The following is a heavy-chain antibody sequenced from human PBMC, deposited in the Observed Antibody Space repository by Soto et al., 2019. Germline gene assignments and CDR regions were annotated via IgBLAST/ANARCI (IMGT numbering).Heavy chain of an antibody. D-gene: IGHD3-3*01. CDR2: INAGNGNT. Sequence: ASVKVSCKASGFIFTNYAMHWVRQAPGQRLEWMGWINAGNGNTEYSQKFQGRVTITRDTSASTAYLELSSLISEDTAVYYCAREITFFGGVSIGWYFDVWGRGSLVTVPS. V-gene: IGHV1-3*01. CDR3: AREITFFGGVSIGWYFDV. J-gene: IGHJ2*01. CDR1: GFIFTNYA.